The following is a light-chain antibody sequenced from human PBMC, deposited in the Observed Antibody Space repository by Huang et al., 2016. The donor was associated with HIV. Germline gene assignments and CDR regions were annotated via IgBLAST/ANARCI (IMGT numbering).Light chain of an antibody. CDR1: QGISSY. CDR2: AAS. V-gene: IGKV1-9*01. CDR3: QQLNSYPEGFT. J-gene: IGKJ3*01. Sequence: IQLTQSPSSLSASVRDRVTITCRASQGISSYLAWYQQKPGKAPKLLIYAASTCQSGVPSRFSGSGSGTDFTLTISSLQPEDFATYYCQQLNSYPEGFTFGPGTKVDIK.